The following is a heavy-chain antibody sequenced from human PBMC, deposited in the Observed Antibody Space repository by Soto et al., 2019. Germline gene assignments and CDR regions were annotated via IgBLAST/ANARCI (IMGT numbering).Heavy chain of an antibody. CDR3: AKVFYYYDSSGYYYFDY. J-gene: IGHJ4*02. CDR1: GFTFSSYA. V-gene: IGHV3-23*01. D-gene: IGHD3-22*01. Sequence: SLRLSCAASGFTFSSYAVSWVRQAPGKGPEWISSISGSGSTIYYADSVKGRFTISRDNSKNTLYLQMSSLRAEDTAVYYCAKVFYYYDSSGYYYFDYWGQGTLVTVSS. CDR2: ISGSGSTI.